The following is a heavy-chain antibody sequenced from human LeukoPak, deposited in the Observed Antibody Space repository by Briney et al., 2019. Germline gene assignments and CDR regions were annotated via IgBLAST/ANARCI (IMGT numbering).Heavy chain of an antibody. CDR2: INQDSSDK. Sequence: GGSLRLSCAASGFTVSNYWMNWVRQAPGKGLEWVANINQDSSDKSYVDSVKGRFTISRDNGKNSLYLQLNSLRADDTAVYYCARALLSEASTWGRGTLVTVSS. CDR3: ARALLSEAST. J-gene: IGHJ5*02. V-gene: IGHV3-7*01. CDR1: GFTVSNYW.